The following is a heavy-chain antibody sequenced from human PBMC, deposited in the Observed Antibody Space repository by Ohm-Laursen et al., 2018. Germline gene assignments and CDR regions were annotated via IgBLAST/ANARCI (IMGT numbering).Heavy chain of an antibody. D-gene: IGHD3-3*01. Sequence: SETLSLTCAVYGGSFSTYYWSWIRQPPGKGLEWIGEINHSGSTNYNPPLKSRATISEDTSKNQFSLKLSSVTAADTAVYYCARNFDLWGQGTLVTVSS. CDR2: INHSGST. J-gene: IGHJ4*02. CDR1: GGSFSTYY. CDR3: ARNFDL. V-gene: IGHV4-34*01.